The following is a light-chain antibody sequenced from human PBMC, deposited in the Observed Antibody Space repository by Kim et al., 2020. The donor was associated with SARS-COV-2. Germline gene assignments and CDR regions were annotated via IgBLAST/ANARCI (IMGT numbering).Light chain of an antibody. J-gene: IGLJ3*02. CDR2: SNS. CDR1: SSNIGTNN. CDR3: AAWDDRLKGPV. V-gene: IGLV1-44*01. Sequence: GQSVIISCSGSSSNIGTNNVNWYQHLPGTAPKLVIYSNSQRPSGVPHRFSGSRSGTSASLAISGLQSDDAADYYCAAWDDRLKGPVFGGGTQLTVL.